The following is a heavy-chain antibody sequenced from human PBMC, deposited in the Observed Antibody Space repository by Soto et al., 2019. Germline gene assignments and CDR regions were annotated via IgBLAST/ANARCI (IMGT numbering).Heavy chain of an antibody. V-gene: IGHV3-30*18. CDR2: ISYDGSNK. CDR3: AKDQYTVATGFDY. Sequence: HPGGSLRLSCAASGFTFSSYGMHWVRQAPGKGLEWVAVISYDGSNKYYADSVKGRFTISRDNSKNTLYLQMNSLRAEDTAVYYCAKDQYTVATGFDYWGQGTLVTVSS. CDR1: GFTFSSYG. D-gene: IGHD4-17*01. J-gene: IGHJ4*02.